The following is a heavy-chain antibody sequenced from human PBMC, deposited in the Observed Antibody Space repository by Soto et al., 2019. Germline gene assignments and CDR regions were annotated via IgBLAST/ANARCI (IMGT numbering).Heavy chain of an antibody. J-gene: IGHJ6*02. Sequence: SETLCLTCTVSGGSISSGDYYWSWIRQPPGKGLEWIGYIYYSGSTYYNPSLKSRVTISVDTSKNQFSLKLSSVTAADTAVYYCARDTTYYDFWSGPTRTDYYYYGMDVWGQGTTVTVSS. CDR3: ARDTTYYDFWSGPTRTDYYYYGMDV. CDR1: GGSISSGDYY. D-gene: IGHD3-3*01. CDR2: IYYSGST. V-gene: IGHV4-30-4*01.